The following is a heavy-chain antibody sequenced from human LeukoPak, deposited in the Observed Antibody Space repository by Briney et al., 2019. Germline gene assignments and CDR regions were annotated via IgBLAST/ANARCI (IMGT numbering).Heavy chain of an antibody. D-gene: IGHD3-10*01. CDR1: GFTFDDYG. V-gene: IGHV3-20*04. J-gene: IGHJ4*02. CDR2: INWNGGST. CDR3: AKDLSGEYYFDY. Sequence: PGGSLRLSCAASGFTFDDYGMSWVRQAPGKGLEWVSGINWNGGSTGYADSVKGRFTISRDNSKNTLYLQMNSLRAEDTAVYYCAKDLSGEYYFDYWGQGTLVTVSS.